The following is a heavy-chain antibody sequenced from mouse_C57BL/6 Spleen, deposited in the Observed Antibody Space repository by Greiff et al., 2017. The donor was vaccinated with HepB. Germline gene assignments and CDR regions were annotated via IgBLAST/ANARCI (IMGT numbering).Heavy chain of an antibody. CDR1: GYSITSGYY. J-gene: IGHJ1*03. D-gene: IGHD1-1*01. Sequence: EVKLQESGPGLVKPSQSLSLTCSVTGYSITSGYYWNWIRQFPGNKLEWMGYISYDGSNNYNPSLKNRISITRDTSKNQFFLKLNSVTTEDTATYYCARDGDLLLRYWYFDVWGTGTTVTVSS. CDR3: ARDGDLLLRYWYFDV. V-gene: IGHV3-6*01. CDR2: ISYDGSN.